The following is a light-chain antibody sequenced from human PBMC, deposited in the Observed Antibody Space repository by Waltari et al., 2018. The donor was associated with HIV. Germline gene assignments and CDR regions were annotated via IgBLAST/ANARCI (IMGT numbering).Light chain of an antibody. CDR1: TSNIGSNHD. CDR3: QSYDNTLSGSRV. CDR2: GDS. V-gene: IGLV1-40*01. J-gene: IGLJ3*02. Sequence: SVLMQPPSVSGAPGQRVTISCTGNTSNIGSNHDGHRYQHFKGTAPKLLIYGDSIRPSGVPDRFSGSKAGTSASLAITGLQAEDEGYYYCQSYDNTLSGSRVFGGGTKVTVL.